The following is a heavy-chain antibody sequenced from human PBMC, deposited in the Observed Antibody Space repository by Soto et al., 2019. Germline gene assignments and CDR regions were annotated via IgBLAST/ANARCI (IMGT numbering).Heavy chain of an antibody. D-gene: IGHD2-15*01. CDR1: GFSLSSYW. V-gene: IGHV3-74*01. J-gene: IGHJ4*02. Sequence: EVQLVESGGGLVQPGGSLRLSCAASGFSLSSYWMHWVRQAPEKGLEWVSRIDNEGTGTSYADSVRGRFTFSRDNAKNTLYLQMSSLRPEDTAVYYRPRLGGGHYFDSCGRGTLVTVSS. CDR2: IDNEGTGT. CDR3: PRLGGGHYFDS.